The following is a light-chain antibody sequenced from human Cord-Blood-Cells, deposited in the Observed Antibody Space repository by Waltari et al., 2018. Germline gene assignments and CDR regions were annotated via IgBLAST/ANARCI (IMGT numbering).Light chain of an antibody. Sequence: EIVLTQSPATLSLSPGERATLSCRASQSVSSYLAWYQQKPGQAPRLPIYDASNRATGIPARFSGSGSGTDFTLTISSLEPEDFAGYYCQQRSNWRTFGQGTKVEIK. CDR1: QSVSSY. V-gene: IGKV3-11*01. J-gene: IGKJ1*01. CDR3: QQRSNWRT. CDR2: DAS.